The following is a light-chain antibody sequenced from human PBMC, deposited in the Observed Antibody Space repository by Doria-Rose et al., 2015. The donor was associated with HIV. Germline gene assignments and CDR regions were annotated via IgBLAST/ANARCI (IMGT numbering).Light chain of an antibody. Sequence: VSESPGKTVTISCTRSSGSIASNYVQWYQQRPGSSPTTVIFEGNQRPSGVPDRFSGSIDSSSNSASLTISGLETEDEADYYCQSHDASIVVFGGGTRLTVL. CDR1: SGSIASNY. CDR2: EGN. J-gene: IGLJ2*01. CDR3: QSHDASIVV. V-gene: IGLV6-57*01.